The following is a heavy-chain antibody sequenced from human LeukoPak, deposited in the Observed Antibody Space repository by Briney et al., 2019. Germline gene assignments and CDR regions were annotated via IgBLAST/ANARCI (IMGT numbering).Heavy chain of an antibody. CDR3: ARNALTNVADY. Sequence: SETLSLTCIVSGGPISSRSYYWGWIRQPPGKGLEWIGNIYYSGSTYYNPSLKSRVTISVDTSKNQLSLKLSSVTAADTAVYYCARNALTNVADYWGQGTLVTVSS. J-gene: IGHJ4*02. CDR2: IYYSGST. V-gene: IGHV4-39*01. CDR1: GGPISSRSYY. D-gene: IGHD3-9*01.